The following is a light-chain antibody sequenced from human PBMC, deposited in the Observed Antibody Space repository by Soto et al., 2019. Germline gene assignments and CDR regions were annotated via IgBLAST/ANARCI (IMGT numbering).Light chain of an antibody. CDR3: CSYTGNTTPV. Sequence: QSVLTQPASVSGSPGQSITISCTGTSNDVGGYAYVSWYQQYPGKAPTLVISEVSNRPSGVSHRFSGSRSGNTASLTISGLQAEDEADYHCCSYTGNTTPVFGGGTKVTVL. CDR1: SNDVGGYAY. J-gene: IGLJ3*02. CDR2: EVS. V-gene: IGLV2-14*01.